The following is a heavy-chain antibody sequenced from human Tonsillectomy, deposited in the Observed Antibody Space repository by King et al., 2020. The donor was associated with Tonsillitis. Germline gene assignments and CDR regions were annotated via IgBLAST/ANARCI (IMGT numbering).Heavy chain of an antibody. J-gene: IGHJ4*02. V-gene: IGHV3-48*04. D-gene: IGHD3-22*01. CDR3: ARDDYDNSVYPY. CDR1: GSTISDYN. CDR2: INVKSKGI. Sequence: DVQLVESGGGLVQPGGSLRLSCTASGSTISDYNMNWVRQAPGKGLEWISYINVKSKGIYYADSVKGRFTISRDNAKNSLFLQMNSLRIEDTAVYFCARDDYDNSVYPYWGQGTLVTVSS.